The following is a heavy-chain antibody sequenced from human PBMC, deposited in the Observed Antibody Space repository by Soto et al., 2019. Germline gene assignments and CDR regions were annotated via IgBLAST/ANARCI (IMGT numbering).Heavy chain of an antibody. V-gene: IGHV3-23*01. J-gene: IGHJ6*02. CDR2: ISGSGGST. D-gene: IGHD6-13*01. CDR1: GFTFSSYA. CDR3: AKGGDSGRAAAVNYYYYYGMDV. Sequence: PGGSLRLSCAASGFTFSSYAMSWVRQAPGKGLEWVSAISGSGGSTYYADSVKGRFTISRDNSKNTLYLQMNSLRAEDTAVYYCAKGGDSGRAAAVNYYYYYGMDVWGQGTTVTVSS.